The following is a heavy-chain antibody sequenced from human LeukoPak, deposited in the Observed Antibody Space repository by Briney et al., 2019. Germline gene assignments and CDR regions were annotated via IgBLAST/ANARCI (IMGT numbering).Heavy chain of an antibody. D-gene: IGHD1-26*01. CDR1: GYTFTSYT. CDR2: ISAYNGNT. Sequence: ASVKVSCKASGYTFTSYTISWVRQAPGQGIEWMGWISAYNGNTDYAQKLQDRVTMTTDTSTSTAYRELRSLRSDDTAVYYCARDKAGATFWGQGTLVTVSS. V-gene: IGHV1-18*01. J-gene: IGHJ4*02. CDR3: ARDKAGATF.